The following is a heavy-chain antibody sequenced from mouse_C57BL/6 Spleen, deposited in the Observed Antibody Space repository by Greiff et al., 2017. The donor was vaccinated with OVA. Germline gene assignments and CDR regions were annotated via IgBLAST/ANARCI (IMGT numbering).Heavy chain of an antibody. CDR2: IYPGDGDT. CDR3: ARSTTVVAPYAMDY. CDR1: GYAFSSYW. Sequence: VQLQQSGAELVKPGASVKISCKASGYAFSSYWMNWVKQRPGKGLEWIGQIYPGDGDTNYNGKFKGKATLTSDKTSSTAYMQLSSLTSEYSAVYFCARSTTVVAPYAMDYWGQGTSVTVSS. D-gene: IGHD1-1*01. V-gene: IGHV1-80*01. J-gene: IGHJ4*01.